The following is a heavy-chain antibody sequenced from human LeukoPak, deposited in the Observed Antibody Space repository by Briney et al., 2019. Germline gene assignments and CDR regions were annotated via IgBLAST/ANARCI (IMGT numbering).Heavy chain of an antibody. CDR1: GGTFSSYA. CDR2: IIPILGTA. CDR3: ARGAYGSGNHDAFDI. D-gene: IGHD3-10*01. J-gene: IGHJ3*02. V-gene: IGHV1-69*05. Sequence: ASVKVSCKASGGTFSSYAISWVRQAPGQGLEWMGGIIPILGTANYAQKFQGRVTITTDESTSTAYMELSSLRSEDTAVYYCARGAYGSGNHDAFDIWGQGTMVTVSS.